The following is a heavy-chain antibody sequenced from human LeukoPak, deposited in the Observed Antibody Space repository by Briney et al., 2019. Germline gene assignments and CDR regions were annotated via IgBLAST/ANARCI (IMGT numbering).Heavy chain of an antibody. CDR1: GGTFSSYA. V-gene: IGHV1-69*04. D-gene: IGHD3-9*01. Sequence: SVKVSCKASGGTFSSYAISWVRQAPGQGLEWMGRIIPILGIANYAQKFQGRVTITADKSTSTAYMELSSLRSEDTAVYYCARSLRYFDWSTPTEGLPYAFDIWGQGTMVTVSS. CDR3: ARSLRYFDWSTPTEGLPYAFDI. J-gene: IGHJ3*02. CDR2: IIPILGIA.